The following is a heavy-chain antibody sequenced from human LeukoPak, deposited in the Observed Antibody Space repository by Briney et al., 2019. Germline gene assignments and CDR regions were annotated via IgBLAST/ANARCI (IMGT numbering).Heavy chain of an antibody. J-gene: IGHJ4*02. CDR2: IYYSGST. D-gene: IGHD6-19*01. CDR3: ARHRQGLAPFDY. V-gene: IGHV4-59*08. CDR1: GGSISSYY. Sequence: PSETLSLTCTVSGGSISSYYWSWIRQPPGKGLEWIGYIYYSGSTNYNPSLKSRVTISVDTSKNQFSLKLSSVTAADTTLYYCARHRQGLAPFDYWGQGTLVTVSS.